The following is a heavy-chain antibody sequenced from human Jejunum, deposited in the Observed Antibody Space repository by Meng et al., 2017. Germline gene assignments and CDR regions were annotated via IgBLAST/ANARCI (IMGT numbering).Heavy chain of an antibody. V-gene: IGHV4-4*02. J-gene: IGHJ2*01. D-gene: IGHD3-10*02. Sequence: QVHLQESGPGLVNPSETLSLTGAVSGGSIESNNWWTWIRQPPGQGLEWIGEVYHSGSTHYNPSLQSRVTISIDNSKNRFSLSLNSVTAADTAIYYCARADYVRYFDLWGRGTLVTVSS. CDR3: ARADYVRYFDL. CDR1: GGSIESNNW. CDR2: VYHSGST.